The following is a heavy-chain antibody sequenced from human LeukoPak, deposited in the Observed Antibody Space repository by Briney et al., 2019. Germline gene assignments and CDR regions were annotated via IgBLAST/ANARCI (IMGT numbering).Heavy chain of an antibody. CDR2: INHSGST. Sequence: SETLSLTCAVYGGSFSGYYWSWIRQPPGKGLEWIGGINHSGSTNYNPSLKSRVTISVDTSKSQFSLKLSSVTAADTAVYYCARATYYYDGSGYYSGYYFDYWGQGTLVTVSS. D-gene: IGHD3-22*01. CDR3: ARATYYYDGSGYYSGYYFDY. J-gene: IGHJ4*02. CDR1: GGSFSGYY. V-gene: IGHV4-34*01.